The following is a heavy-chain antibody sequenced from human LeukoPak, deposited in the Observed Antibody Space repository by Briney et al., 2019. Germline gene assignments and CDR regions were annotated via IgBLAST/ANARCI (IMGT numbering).Heavy chain of an antibody. V-gene: IGHV6-1*01. D-gene: IGHD6-19*01. CDR3: ARYSSGWLLGGYYLDY. CDR2: TYYRSKWYN. Sequence: SQTLSLTCAISRDSVSGNSAAWNWIRQSPSRGLEWLGRTYYRSKWYNDYAVSVKSRITINPDTSKNQFSLQLNSVTPEDTAVYYCARYSSGWLLGGYYLDYWGQGTLVTVSS. CDR1: RDSVSGNSAA. J-gene: IGHJ4*02.